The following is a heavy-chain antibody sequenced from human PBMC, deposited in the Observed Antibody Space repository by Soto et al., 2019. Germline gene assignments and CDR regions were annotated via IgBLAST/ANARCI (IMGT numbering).Heavy chain of an antibody. CDR2: ISSTGTYI. CDR3: ARDDYGDLDY. D-gene: IGHD4-17*01. V-gene: IGHV3-21*01. CDR1: GFTFSSYS. Sequence: EVQLVESGGGLVKPGGSLRLSCAASGFTFSSYSMNWVRQAPGKGLEWVSTISSTGTYIYYADSLKGRLTISRDNANNSLYLQMNSLSVEDTAVYYCARDDYGDLDYWGLGTLVTVSS. J-gene: IGHJ4*02.